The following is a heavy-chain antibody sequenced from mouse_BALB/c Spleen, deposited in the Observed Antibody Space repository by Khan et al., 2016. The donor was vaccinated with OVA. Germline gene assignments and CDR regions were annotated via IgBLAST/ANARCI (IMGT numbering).Heavy chain of an antibody. CDR1: GFTFSSFG. D-gene: IGHD2-1*01. V-gene: IGHV5-17*02. Sequence: EVELVESGGGLVQPGGSRKLSCAASGFTFSSFGIHWVRQAPKKGLEWVAYISSGSSTIYYVDTVKGRFTISRDIPKNTLFLQMTSLRSEDTAMYYCARSGGNFHWYFDVWGAGTSVTDSS. CDR2: ISSGSSTI. CDR3: ARSGGNFHWYFDV. J-gene: IGHJ1*01.